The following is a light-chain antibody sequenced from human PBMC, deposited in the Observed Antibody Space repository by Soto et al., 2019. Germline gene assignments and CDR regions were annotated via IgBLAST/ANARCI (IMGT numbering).Light chain of an antibody. CDR1: QSISSW. Sequence: DIQMTQSPSTLSASVGDRVTITCRASQSISSWLAWYQQKQGKAPKLLIYKASNLESGDTSRLSGSGSGTEFTLTISSLQPDDFATYYCQQYNSYPWTFGQGTKVEIK. CDR2: KAS. CDR3: QQYNSYPWT. J-gene: IGKJ1*01. V-gene: IGKV1-5*03.